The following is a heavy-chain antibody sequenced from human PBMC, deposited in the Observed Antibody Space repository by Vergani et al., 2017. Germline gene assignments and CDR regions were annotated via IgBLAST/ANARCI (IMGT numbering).Heavy chain of an antibody. V-gene: IGHV1-46*03. D-gene: IGHD3-9*01. Sequence: QVQVVQSGAEVKKSGASVKVSCKTSGYTFSNYYMHWVRQAPGKGLEWMVIINPSGGHTNYAQKLQGRVTMTRDTSTSTVYMELRSLRSEDTAIYYCARGDYGILTGYRYWGQGTLVTVSA. CDR1: GYTFSNYY. J-gene: IGHJ4*02. CDR2: INPSGGHT. CDR3: ARGDYGILTGYRY.